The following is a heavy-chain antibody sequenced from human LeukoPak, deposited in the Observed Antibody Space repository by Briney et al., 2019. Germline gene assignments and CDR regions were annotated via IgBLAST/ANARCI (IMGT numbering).Heavy chain of an antibody. V-gene: IGHV1-18*01. Sequence: ASVKVSCKASGYTFTSYGISWVRQAPGQGLEWMGWISAYNGNTNYAQKLQGRVTMTTDTSTSTAYMELRSLRSDGTAVYYCARERAYYDRLTGYDYWGQGPLVTVSS. CDR2: ISAYNGNT. J-gene: IGHJ4*02. CDR1: GYTFTSYG. CDR3: ARERAYYDRLTGYDY. D-gene: IGHD3-9*01.